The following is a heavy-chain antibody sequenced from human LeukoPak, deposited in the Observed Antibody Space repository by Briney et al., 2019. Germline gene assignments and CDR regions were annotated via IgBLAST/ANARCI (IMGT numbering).Heavy chain of an antibody. J-gene: IGHJ4*02. CDR3: AKDDSSGYYYVDY. V-gene: IGHV3-43*02. D-gene: IGHD3-22*01. CDR1: GFTFDDYG. CDR2: IRRDGGNT. Sequence: GGSLRLSCAASGFTFDDYGMHWVRQTPGKGLEWVSLIRRDGGNTYYADSVKGRFTISRDNSKNSLYLQMNSLRTEDTALYYCAKDDSSGYYYVDYWGQGTLVTVSS.